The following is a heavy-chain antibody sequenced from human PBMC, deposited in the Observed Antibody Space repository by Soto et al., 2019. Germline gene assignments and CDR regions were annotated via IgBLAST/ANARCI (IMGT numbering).Heavy chain of an antibody. J-gene: IGHJ3*02. CDR3: AKDKMVRGGRSAFDI. CDR1: GFTFDDYA. D-gene: IGHD3-10*01. CDR2: ISWNSGSI. V-gene: IGHV3-9*01. Sequence: PGGSLRLSCAASGFTFDDYAMHWVRQAPGKGLEWVSGISWNSGSIGYADSVKGRFTISRDNAKNSLYLQMNSLRAEDTALYYCAKDKMVRGGRSAFDIWGQGTMVTVSS.